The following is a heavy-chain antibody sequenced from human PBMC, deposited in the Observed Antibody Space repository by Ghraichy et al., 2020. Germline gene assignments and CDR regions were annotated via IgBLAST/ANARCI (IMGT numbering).Heavy chain of an antibody. CDR2: FKSKTDGGTT. D-gene: IGHD6-13*01. Sequence: GGSLRLSCAVSGFTFSDAWMSWGRQAPGKGLEWGGRFKSKTDGGTTDYAAPVKGRFTLSRDDSKNTLYLQMNSLKIEDTAVYYCTRIASSSWDGGYFDYWGQGTLVTVSS. V-gene: IGHV3-15*01. J-gene: IGHJ4*02. CDR3: TRIASSSWDGGYFDY. CDR1: GFTFSDAW.